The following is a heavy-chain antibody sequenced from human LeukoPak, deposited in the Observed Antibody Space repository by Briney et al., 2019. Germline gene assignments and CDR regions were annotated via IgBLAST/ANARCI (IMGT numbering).Heavy chain of an antibody. D-gene: IGHD6-13*01. Sequence: AAVKVSCKASGCTFISYGISWLRQPPGQGREWMGWISAYNGNTNYAQTLQGRVTMTKDTSKNPASLELRSLISDDTAVYYCARERVIAEADSFDPWGQGTLVTVSS. CDR1: GCTFISYG. V-gene: IGHV1-18*01. J-gene: IGHJ5*02. CDR2: ISAYNGNT. CDR3: ARERVIAEADSFDP.